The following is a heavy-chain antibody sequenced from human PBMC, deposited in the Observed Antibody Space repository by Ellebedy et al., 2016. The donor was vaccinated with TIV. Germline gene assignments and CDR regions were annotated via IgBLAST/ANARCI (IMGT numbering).Heavy chain of an antibody. V-gene: IGHV3-7*01. Sequence: GGSLRLSCAASGFSFRSYWMSWVRQAPGKGLEWVANIYQDGSDEYYVDSVKGRFTISRANDNKALFLQMNSLRVEDTAVYYCARRGSYGDYAVQINSWFDRWGRGTLVTVSS. CDR3: ARRGSYGDYAVQINSWFDR. J-gene: IGHJ5*02. CDR2: IYQDGSDE. CDR1: GFSFRSYW. D-gene: IGHD4-17*01.